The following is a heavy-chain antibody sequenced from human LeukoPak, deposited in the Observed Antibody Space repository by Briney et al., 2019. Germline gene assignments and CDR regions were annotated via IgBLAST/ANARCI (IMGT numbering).Heavy chain of an antibody. CDR2: INHSGST. D-gene: IGHD3-10*01. CDR1: GGSFTAYY. V-gene: IGHV4-34*01. CDR3: ARHGRVRGVFDY. J-gene: IGHJ4*02. Sequence: KPSETLSLTCAVYGGSFTAYYWTWIRQPPGKGLEWIGEINHSGSTNYNPSLKSRVTISVDTSRNQFSLKLSSVTAADTAVYYCARHGRVRGVFDYWGQGTLVTVSS.